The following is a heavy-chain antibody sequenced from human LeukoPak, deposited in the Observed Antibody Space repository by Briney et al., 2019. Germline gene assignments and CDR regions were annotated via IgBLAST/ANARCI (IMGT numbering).Heavy chain of an antibody. D-gene: IGHD2-15*01. V-gene: IGHV1-2*02. CDR1: GYTFTGYY. CDR2: INPNSGGT. CDR3: ARDALGYCGGGSCYHFDY. Sequence: EASVKVSCKASGYTFTGYYMHWVRQAPGQGLEWMGWINPNSGGTNYAQKFQGRVTITRDTSISTAYMELSRLRSDDTAVYYCARDALGYCGGGSCYHFDYWGQGTLVTVSS. J-gene: IGHJ4*02.